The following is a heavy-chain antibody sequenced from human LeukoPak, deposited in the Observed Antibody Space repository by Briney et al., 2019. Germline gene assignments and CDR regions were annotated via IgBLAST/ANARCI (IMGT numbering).Heavy chain of an antibody. J-gene: IGHJ4*02. Sequence: PGGSLRLSCAASGFTFSSCAMSWVRQAPGKGLEWVSGIIGSGDRTYYADSVKGRFTISRDNAKNSLYLQMNSLRAEDTAVYYCASTVTTELFDYWGQGTLVTVSS. V-gene: IGHV3-23*01. D-gene: IGHD4-17*01. CDR1: GFTFSSCA. CDR3: ASTVTTELFDY. CDR2: IIGSGDRT.